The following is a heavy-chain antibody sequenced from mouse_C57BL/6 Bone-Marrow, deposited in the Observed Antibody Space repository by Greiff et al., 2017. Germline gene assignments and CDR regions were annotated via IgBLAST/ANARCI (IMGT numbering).Heavy chain of an antibody. CDR2: IDPSDSYT. V-gene: IGHV1-69*01. CDR3: ARDGYDGAWFAY. J-gene: IGHJ3*01. Sequence: QVQLQQPGAELVMPGASVKLSCKASGYTFTSYWMHWVKQRPGQGLEWIGEIDPSDSYTNYNQKFKGKSTLTVDKSYSTAYMQLSSLTSEYSAVYYCARDGYDGAWFAYWGQGTLVTVSA. D-gene: IGHD2-2*01. CDR1: GYTFTSYW.